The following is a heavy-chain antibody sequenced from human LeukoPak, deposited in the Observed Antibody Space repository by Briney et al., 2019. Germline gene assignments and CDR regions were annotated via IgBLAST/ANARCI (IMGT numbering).Heavy chain of an antibody. CDR3: AKDQYYYDSSGYFTDY. V-gene: IGHV1-69*05. Sequence: SVKVSCKASGGTFSSYAISWVRQAPGQGLEWMGGIIPIFGTANYAQKFQGRVTITTDESTSTAYMELSSLRAEDTAVYYCAKDQYYYDSSGYFTDYWGQGTLVTVSS. CDR1: GGTFSSYA. J-gene: IGHJ4*02. CDR2: IIPIFGTA. D-gene: IGHD3-22*01.